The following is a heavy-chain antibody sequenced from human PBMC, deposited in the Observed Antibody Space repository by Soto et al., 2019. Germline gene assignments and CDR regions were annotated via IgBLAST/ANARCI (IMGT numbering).Heavy chain of an antibody. V-gene: IGHV3-30*03. D-gene: IGHD5-12*01. CDR3: ATLVATSYFDY. Sequence: QVQLVESGGGVVQPGRSLRLSCAASGFTFSSYGMHWVRQAPGKGLEWVAVISYDGSNKYYADSVKGRFTISRDNSKNTLYLQMNSLRAEDTAVYYCATLVATSYFDYWGQGTLVTVSS. J-gene: IGHJ4*02. CDR2: ISYDGSNK. CDR1: GFTFSSYG.